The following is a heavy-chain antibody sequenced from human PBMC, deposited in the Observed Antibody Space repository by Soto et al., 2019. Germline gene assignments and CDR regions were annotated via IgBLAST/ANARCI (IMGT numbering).Heavy chain of an antibody. J-gene: IGHJ6*02. V-gene: IGHV3-23*01. CDR1: GFTFSSYA. CDR2: ISGSGGST. Sequence: GGSLRLSCAASGFTFSSYAMSWVRQAPGKGLEWVSAISGSGGSTYYADSVKGRFTISRDNSKNTLYLQMNSLRAEDTAVYYCAKRTINYYGSGAYGMDVWGQGTTVTVSS. D-gene: IGHD3-10*01. CDR3: AKRTINYYGSGAYGMDV.